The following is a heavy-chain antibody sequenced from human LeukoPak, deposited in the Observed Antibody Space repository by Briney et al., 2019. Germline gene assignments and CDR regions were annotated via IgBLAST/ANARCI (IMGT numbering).Heavy chain of an antibody. CDR2: INHTGST. CDR3: ARGRSLHYFDY. V-gene: IGHV4-34*01. J-gene: IGHJ4*02. CDR1: GESFSDYY. Sequence: PSETLSLTCGFYGESFSDYYWGWIRQPPGKGLGWIGEINHTGSTNYNPSLKSRVTISVDTSRNQFSLRLTSVTAADTAVYYCARGRSLHYFDYWGQGTLVTVSS.